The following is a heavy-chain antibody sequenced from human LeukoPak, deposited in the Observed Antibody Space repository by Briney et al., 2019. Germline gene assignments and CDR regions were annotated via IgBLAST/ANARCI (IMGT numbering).Heavy chain of an antibody. D-gene: IGHD6-6*01. CDR2: ISESGAST. Sequence: GGSLRLSCSVSAFTFNTFDNFAMNWVRQAPGKGLEWVAAISESGASTYYAASVKGRFTISRDNSENTLYLQMNSLRAEDTAVYYCARDGVFRSSAPDYWGQGTLVTVSS. CDR1: AFTFNTFDNFA. V-gene: IGHV3-23*01. J-gene: IGHJ4*02. CDR3: ARDGVFRSSAPDY.